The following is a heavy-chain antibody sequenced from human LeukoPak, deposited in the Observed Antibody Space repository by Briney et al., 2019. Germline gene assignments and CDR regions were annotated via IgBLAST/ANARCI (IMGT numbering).Heavy chain of an antibody. CDR3: ANTYYDFWSHPFFDY. CDR1: GFTFSSYA. Sequence: PGGSLRLSCAASGFTFSSYAMSWVRQAPGKGLEWVSAISGSGGSTYYADSVKGRFTISRDNSKNTLYLQMNSLRAEDTAVYYCANTYYDFWSHPFFDYWGQGTLVTVSS. D-gene: IGHD3-3*01. CDR2: ISGSGGST. V-gene: IGHV3-23*01. J-gene: IGHJ4*02.